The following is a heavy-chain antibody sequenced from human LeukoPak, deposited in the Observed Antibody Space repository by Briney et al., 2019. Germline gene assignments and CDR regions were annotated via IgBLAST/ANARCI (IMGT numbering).Heavy chain of an antibody. CDR3: AKARYCSSTSCTRSFDY. D-gene: IGHD2-2*01. V-gene: IGHV3-9*01. J-gene: IGHJ4*02. CDR1: GFTFDDYA. CDR2: ISWNSGSI. Sequence: PGGSLRLSCAASGFTFDDYAMHWVRQAPGKGLEWVSGISWNSGSIGYADSVKGRFTISRDNAKNSLYLQMNSLRAEDTALYYCAKARYCSSTSCTRSFDYWGQGTLVTVSS.